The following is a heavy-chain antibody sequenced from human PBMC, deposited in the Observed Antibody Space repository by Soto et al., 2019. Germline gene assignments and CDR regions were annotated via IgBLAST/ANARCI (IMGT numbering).Heavy chain of an antibody. CDR1: GFTFSNFG. Sequence: QVQLVESGGGVVQPGRSPRLSCAASGFTFSNFGMHWVRQAPGKGLEWVAAISSDGGDKYYSHSVKDRFTISRVNSKNTLFLQMNSLRVEDTAVYYCVKGSEVARQELDHWGQGILVTVSS. D-gene: IGHD2-15*01. J-gene: IGHJ4*02. V-gene: IGHV3-30*18. CDR2: ISSDGGDK. CDR3: VKGSEVARQELDH.